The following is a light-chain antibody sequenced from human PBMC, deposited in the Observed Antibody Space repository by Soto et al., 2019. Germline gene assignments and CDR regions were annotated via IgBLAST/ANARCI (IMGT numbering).Light chain of an antibody. CDR1: QSVSTY. Sequence: EYRKCAGKLTWSDGERATLSCRASQSVSTYLAWYQQQPGQAPRLLIYGASSRATGIPDRFSGSGSGTDFSLTIRRLQPADSAVFSCQQSVRTFGRGTRL. V-gene: IGKV3-20*01. CDR3: QQSVRT. J-gene: IGKJ5*01. CDR2: GAS.